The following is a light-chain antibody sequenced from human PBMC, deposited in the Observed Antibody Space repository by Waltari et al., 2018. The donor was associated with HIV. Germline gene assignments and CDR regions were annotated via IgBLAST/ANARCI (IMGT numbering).Light chain of an antibody. CDR2: DAS. CDR1: QSVSSH. V-gene: IGKV3-11*01. CDR3: QQYSNWPLIT. Sequence: EIVFTQSPATLSLSPGERVTLSCRASQSVSSHLAWYQQKRGQAPRLLISDASKMATGIPARFSGSGSGTDVTLTIAGLEPEDFAVYYCQQYSNWPLITFGPGTKVDVK. J-gene: IGKJ3*01.